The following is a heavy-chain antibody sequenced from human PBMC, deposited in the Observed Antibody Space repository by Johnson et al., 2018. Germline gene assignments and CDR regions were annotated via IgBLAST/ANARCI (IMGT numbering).Heavy chain of an antibody. CDR1: GGSISRYY. Sequence: QVQLQESGPGLVKPSETLSLTCTVSGGSISRYYWSWIRQPPGTGLEWIGYISYSGSTKYNPSLKSRTTISADTSKNQFSLKLTSVPAADTAVYYCARAVAGAAEYFQHWGQGTLVTVSS. D-gene: IGHD6-19*01. CDR3: ARAVAGAAEYFQH. V-gene: IGHV4-59*01. CDR2: ISYSGST. J-gene: IGHJ1*01.